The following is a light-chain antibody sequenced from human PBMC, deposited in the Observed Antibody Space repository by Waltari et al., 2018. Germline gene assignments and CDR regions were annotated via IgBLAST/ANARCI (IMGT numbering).Light chain of an antibody. CDR3: SSYAGSSKGV. CDR2: AVS. Sequence: QSALTQPASVSGSPGQSITLPCPGTSSDVGNYKRFSWYQQHPGKAPKLMIYAVSKRPSGVSDRFSGSKSGDMASLTISGLQPEDEAEYFCSSYAGSSKGVFGGGTKVTVL. CDR1: SSDVGNYKR. J-gene: IGLJ2*01. V-gene: IGLV2-23*02.